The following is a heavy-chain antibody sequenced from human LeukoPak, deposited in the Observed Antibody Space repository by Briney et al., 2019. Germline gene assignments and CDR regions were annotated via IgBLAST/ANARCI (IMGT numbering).Heavy chain of an antibody. CDR1: GGSISSGSYY. D-gene: IGHD5-18*01. J-gene: IGHJ4*02. Sequence: SETLSLTCTVSGGSISSGSYYWSWIRQPAGKGLEWIGRIYTSGSTNYNPSLKSRVTISVDTSKNQFSLKLSSVTAADTAVYYCARATYSYGYAFDYWGQGTLVTVSS. CDR2: IYTSGST. CDR3: ARATYSYGYAFDY. V-gene: IGHV4-61*02.